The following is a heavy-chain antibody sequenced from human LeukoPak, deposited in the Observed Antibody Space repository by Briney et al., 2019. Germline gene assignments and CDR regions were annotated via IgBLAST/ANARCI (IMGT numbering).Heavy chain of an antibody. CDR3: ARGEDTMIVPVY. J-gene: IGHJ4*02. Sequence: GGSLRLSCVASGFTFSDCRMNWVRQAPGKGLEWVANINQDGGQKYYVDSVRGRFTISRDNAKNTLYLQMNSLRAEDTAVYYCARGEDTMIVPVYWGQGTLVTVSS. CDR2: INQDGGQK. CDR1: GFTFSDCR. D-gene: IGHD3-22*01. V-gene: IGHV3-7*02.